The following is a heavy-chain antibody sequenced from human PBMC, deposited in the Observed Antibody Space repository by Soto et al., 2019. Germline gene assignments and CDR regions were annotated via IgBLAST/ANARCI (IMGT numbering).Heavy chain of an antibody. V-gene: IGHV3-23*01. CDR3: VKGGWLDF. CDR2: ISDDSSRT. D-gene: IGHD3-16*01. CDR1: GFTFNTFE. Sequence: EVQLLESGGGLVQPGGSLRLSCAASGFTFNTFEMSWVRQAPGRGLEWVSFISDDSSRTYYADAVKGRFTISRDNSKYTLYLQMNSLTGEDTAVDACVKGGWLDFWGQGTLVTVSS. J-gene: IGHJ5*01.